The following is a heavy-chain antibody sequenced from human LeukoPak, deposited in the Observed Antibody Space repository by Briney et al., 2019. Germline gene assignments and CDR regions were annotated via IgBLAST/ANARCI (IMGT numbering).Heavy chain of an antibody. D-gene: IGHD1-26*01. J-gene: IGHJ4*02. CDR1: GFDFSTYA. CDR2: IGGGDT. CDR3: AKDGQSFNSMWDYLDS. Sequence: QSGGSLRLSCAASGFDFSTYAMSWVRQAPGKGLEWVSGIGGGDTHYADSVKGRFTISRDNSKSTVELHMSSLRVEDKAVYYCAKDGQSFNSMWDYLDSWGRGTLVTVSS. V-gene: IGHV3-23*01.